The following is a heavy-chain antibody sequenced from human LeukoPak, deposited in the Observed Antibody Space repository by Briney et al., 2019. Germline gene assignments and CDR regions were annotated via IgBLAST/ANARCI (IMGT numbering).Heavy chain of an antibody. CDR1: GGSFSGYY. CDR3: AHGGGSSGWYRVLDY. V-gene: IGHV4-34*01. Sequence: TLSETLSLTCAVYGGSFSGYYWSWIRQPPGKGLEWIGEINHSGSTNYNPSLKSRVTISVDTSKNQFSLKLSSVTAADTAVYYCAHGGGSSGWYRVLDYWGQGTLVTVSS. J-gene: IGHJ4*02. CDR2: INHSGST. D-gene: IGHD6-19*01.